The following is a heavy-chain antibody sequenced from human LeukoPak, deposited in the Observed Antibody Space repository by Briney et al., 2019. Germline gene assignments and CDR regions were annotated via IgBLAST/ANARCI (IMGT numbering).Heavy chain of an antibody. CDR3: AKVVDTEQTRKTTLPPFDY. CDR1: GFTFSSYA. D-gene: IGHD1/OR15-1a*01. CDR2: ISGSGGST. Sequence: GGSLRLSCAASGFTFSSYAMSWVRQAPGKGLEWVSAISGSGGSTYYADSVKGRFTISRDNAKNSLYLQMNSLRAEDTAVYHCAKVVDTEQTRKTTLPPFDYWGQGLLVTVSS. J-gene: IGHJ4*02. V-gene: IGHV3-23*01.